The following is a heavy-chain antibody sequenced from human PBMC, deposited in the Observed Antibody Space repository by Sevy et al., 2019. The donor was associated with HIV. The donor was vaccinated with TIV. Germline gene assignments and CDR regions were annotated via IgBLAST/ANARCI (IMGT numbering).Heavy chain of an antibody. CDR3: AREQHPGGSYSGVYY. CDR1: GFTFSRYG. V-gene: IGHV3-33*01. D-gene: IGHD1-26*01. CDR2: IWYDGSNK. Sequence: GSLRLSCAASGFTFSRYGMHWVRQAPGKGPEWVAVIWYDGSNKYYADSVKGRFTISRDNSKNTLYVQMNSLRVEDTAVYYCAREQHPGGSYSGVYYWGQGTLVTVSS. J-gene: IGHJ4*02.